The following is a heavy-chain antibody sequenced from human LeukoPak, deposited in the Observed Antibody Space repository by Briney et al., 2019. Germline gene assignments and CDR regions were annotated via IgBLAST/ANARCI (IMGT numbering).Heavy chain of an antibody. J-gene: IGHJ4*02. CDR2: IYTSGST. V-gene: IGHV4-4*07. CDR3: ARDRCSGGSCYLDY. D-gene: IGHD2-15*01. Sequence: SETLSLTCTVSGGSVSSYYWSWIRQPAGKGLEWIGRIYTSGSTNYNPSLKSRVTMSVDTSKNQFSLKLSSVTAADTAVYYCARDRCSGGSCYLDYWGQGTLVTVSS. CDR1: GGSVSSYY.